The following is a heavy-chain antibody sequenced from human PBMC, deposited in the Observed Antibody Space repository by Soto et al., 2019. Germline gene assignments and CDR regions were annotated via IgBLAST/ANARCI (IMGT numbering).Heavy chain of an antibody. CDR2: IYYSGST. V-gene: IGHV4-31*02. J-gene: IGHJ4*02. D-gene: IGHD3-9*01. Sequence: SETLSLTCTVSGGSISTRSSYWGWIRQHPGKGLEWIGYIYYSGSTYYNPSLKSRVTISVDTSKNQFSLKLSSVTAADTAVYYCARVIRYFDWSFDYWGQGTLVTVSS. CDR3: ARVIRYFDWSFDY. CDR1: GGSISTRSSY.